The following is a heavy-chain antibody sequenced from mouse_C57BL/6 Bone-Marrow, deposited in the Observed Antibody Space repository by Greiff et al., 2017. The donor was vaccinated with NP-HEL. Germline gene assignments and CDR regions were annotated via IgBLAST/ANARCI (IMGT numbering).Heavy chain of an antibody. CDR1: GYTFTDYE. V-gene: IGHV1-15*01. Sequence: QVQLQQSGAELVRPGASVTLSCKASGYTFTDYEMHWVKQTPVHGLEWSGAIDPETGGTAYNQKFKGKAILTADKSSSTAYMELRSLTSEDSAVYYCTRGGAYWGQGTLVTVSA. CDR3: TRGGAY. CDR2: IDPETGGT. J-gene: IGHJ3*01.